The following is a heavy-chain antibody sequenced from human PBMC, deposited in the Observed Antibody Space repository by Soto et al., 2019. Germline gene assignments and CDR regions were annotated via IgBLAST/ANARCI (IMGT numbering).Heavy chain of an antibody. Sequence: QVQLIQSGAEVKRPGASLKVSCRASGYAFNTYGVSWVRQAPGQGLEWVGWISTSNGHTNFAQNFQGRVTLTTDTSPSTAYMELRSLTSDDTAVYYCVIDLPSAAPFFALGGQGTLVTVSS. CDR3: VIDLPSAAPFFAL. CDR1: GYAFNTYG. V-gene: IGHV1-18*01. D-gene: IGHD6-25*01. CDR2: ISTSNGHT. J-gene: IGHJ4*02.